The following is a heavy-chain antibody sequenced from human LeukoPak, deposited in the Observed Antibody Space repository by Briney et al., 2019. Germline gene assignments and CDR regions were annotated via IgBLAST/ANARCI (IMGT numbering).Heavy chain of an antibody. CDR2: ISSSSSYI. CDR3: ARSSIVGANDFDY. D-gene: IGHD1-26*01. CDR1: GFTFSSYS. J-gene: IGHJ4*02. Sequence: GGSLRLSCAASGFTFSSYSMNWVRQAPGKGLEWVSSISSSSSYIYYADSVKGRFTVSRDNAKNSLYLQMNRLRAEDTAVYYCARSSIVGANDFDYWGQGTLVTVSS. V-gene: IGHV3-21*01.